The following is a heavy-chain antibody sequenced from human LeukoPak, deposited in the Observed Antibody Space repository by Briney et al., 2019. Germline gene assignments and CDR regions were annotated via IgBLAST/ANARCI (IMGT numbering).Heavy chain of an antibody. CDR2: ISSSSSYI. CDR3: ARALRGIVVVPAAMVIDY. J-gene: IGHJ4*02. V-gene: IGHV3-21*04. D-gene: IGHD2-2*01. Sequence: GGSLRLSCAASGFTFSSYSMNWVRQAPGKGLEWVSSISSSSSYIYYADSVKGRFTISRDNSKNTLYLQMNSLRAEDTAVYYCARALRGIVVVPAAMVIDYWGQGTLVTVSS. CDR1: GFTFSSYS.